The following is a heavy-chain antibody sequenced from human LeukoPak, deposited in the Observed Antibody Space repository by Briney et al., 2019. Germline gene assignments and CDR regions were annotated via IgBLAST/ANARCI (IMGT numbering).Heavy chain of an antibody. CDR3: ARTMASMVAALGWFDP. CDR1: GFTFSSYA. V-gene: IGHV3-30-3*01. D-gene: IGHD2-15*01. CDR2: ISYDGSNK. J-gene: IGHJ5*02. Sequence: GGSLRLSCAASGFTFSSYAMHWVRQAPGKGLEWVAVISYDGSNKYYADSVKGRFTISRDNSKNTLYLRMNSLRAEDTAVYYCARTMASMVAALGWFDPWGQGTLVTVSS.